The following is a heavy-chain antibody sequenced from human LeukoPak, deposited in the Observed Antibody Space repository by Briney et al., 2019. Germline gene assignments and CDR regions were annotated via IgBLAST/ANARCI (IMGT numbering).Heavy chain of an antibody. CDR2: IYYSGST. CDR1: GFTVSSNY. D-gene: IGHD3-3*01. J-gene: IGHJ6*03. Sequence: PGGSLRLSCAASGFTVSSNYMSWIRQPPGKGLEWIGYIYYSGSTNYNPSLKSRVTISVDTSKNQFSLKLSSVTAADTAVYYCARTARITIFGVGVAPYYMDVWGKGTTVTVSS. CDR3: ARTARITIFGVGVAPYYMDV. V-gene: IGHV4-59*02.